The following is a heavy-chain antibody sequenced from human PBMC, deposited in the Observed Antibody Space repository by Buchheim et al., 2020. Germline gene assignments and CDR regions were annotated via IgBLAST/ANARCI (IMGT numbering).Heavy chain of an antibody. CDR2: INPNSGGT. J-gene: IGHJ4*02. D-gene: IGHD3-10*01. V-gene: IGHV1-2*02. Sequence: QVQLVQSGAEVKKPGASVKVSCKASGYTFTGYYMHWVRQAPGQGLEWMGWINPNSGGTNYAQKLQGRVTMTRDTPISTAYMELSRLRSDDTAVYYCARDSDPLFSYYYGSGSYYPTDYWGQGTL. CDR3: ARDSDPLFSYYYGSGSYYPTDY. CDR1: GYTFTGYY.